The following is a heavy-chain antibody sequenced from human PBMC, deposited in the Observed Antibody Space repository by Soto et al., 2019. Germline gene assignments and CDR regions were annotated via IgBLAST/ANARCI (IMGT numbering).Heavy chain of an antibody. CDR2: ISYDGSNK. CDR1: GFTFSSYA. CDR3: ARDRAPYSSGPLNY. V-gene: IGHV3-30-3*01. J-gene: IGHJ4*02. D-gene: IGHD6-19*01. Sequence: QVQLVESGGGVVQPGRSLRLSCAASGFTFSSYAMHWVRQAPGKGLEWVAVISYDGSNKYYADSVKGRFTISRDNSKNTLYLQMNSLRAEDTAVYYCARDRAPYSSGPLNYWGQGTLVTVSS.